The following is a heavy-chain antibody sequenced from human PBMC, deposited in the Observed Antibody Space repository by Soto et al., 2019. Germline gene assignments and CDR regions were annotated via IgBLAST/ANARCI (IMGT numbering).Heavy chain of an antibody. CDR3: VKYGGAAARPTFYYGLDV. J-gene: IGHJ6*02. Sequence: EVHLLESGGALVQPGGSLRLSCAASGVFFSNYHMSWVRQSPGKGLQWVAAISGGGDSTYYEDSVKGRFTISRDNSNNTLWFKMNSLRPGDTAVYYCVKYGGAAARPTFYYGLDVWGQGTTVTVSS. V-gene: IGHV3-23*01. CDR1: GVFFSNYH. D-gene: IGHD6-6*01. CDR2: ISGGGDST.